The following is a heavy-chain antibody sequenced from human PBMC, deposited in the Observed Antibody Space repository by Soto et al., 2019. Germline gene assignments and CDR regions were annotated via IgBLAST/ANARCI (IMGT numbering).Heavy chain of an antibody. V-gene: IGHV4-59*01. D-gene: IGHD1-26*01. Sequence: KASETLSLTCNVSGASISGNYWSWIRQPPGKGLEWIGYIYYSGATNYNPSLESRVTISVDTPKSQFSLKLTSVTPADTAVYYCAKAGSYSGSSERFDYWGQGILVTVSS. CDR1: GASISGNY. J-gene: IGHJ4*02. CDR3: AKAGSYSGSSERFDY. CDR2: IYYSGAT.